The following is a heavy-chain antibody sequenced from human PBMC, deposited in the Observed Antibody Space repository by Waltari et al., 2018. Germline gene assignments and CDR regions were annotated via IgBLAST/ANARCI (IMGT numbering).Heavy chain of an antibody. D-gene: IGHD6-19*01. CDR3: ARVKYTNGWYVADY. V-gene: IGHV4-38-2*01. J-gene: IGHJ4*02. Sequence: QVQLQESGPGLVKPSETLSLTCAVSGYSISSGYYWGWIRQPPGKGLEWIGSIYHSGSTYYNPSLKSRVTISVDTSKKQFSLKLSSVTAADTAVYYCARVKYTNGWYVADYWGQGTLVTVSS. CDR1: GYSISSGYY. CDR2: IYHSGST.